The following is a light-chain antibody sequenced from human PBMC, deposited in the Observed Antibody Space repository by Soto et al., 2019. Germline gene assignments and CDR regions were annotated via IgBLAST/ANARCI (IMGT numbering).Light chain of an antibody. CDR3: QQYTGPPTT. V-gene: IGKV3-20*01. CDR1: QTVSSNY. Sequence: EILLTQSPYTLSLSPRERATLSCMASQTVSSNYLAWCQQRPGQAPRLLIYGASTRAAGIPDRFSGSGSGTDFTLTITRLEPEDSAVYFCQQYTGPPTTFGQGTRLEIK. CDR2: GAS. J-gene: IGKJ5*01.